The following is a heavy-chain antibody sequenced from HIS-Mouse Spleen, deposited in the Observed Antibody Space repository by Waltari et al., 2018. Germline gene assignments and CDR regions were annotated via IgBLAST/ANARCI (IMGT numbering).Heavy chain of an antibody. CDR3: ARGPYGDYGRVDP. CDR1: GGSFSGYY. V-gene: IGHV4-34*01. J-gene: IGHJ5*02. D-gene: IGHD4-17*01. Sequence: QVQLQQWGAGLLKPSETLSLTCPVHGGSFSGYYWSWIRQPPGKGLEWSGEINHSGSTNYNPSLKSRVTISVDTSKNQFSLKLSSVTAADTAVYYCARGPYGDYGRVDPWGQGTLVTVSS. CDR2: INHSGST.